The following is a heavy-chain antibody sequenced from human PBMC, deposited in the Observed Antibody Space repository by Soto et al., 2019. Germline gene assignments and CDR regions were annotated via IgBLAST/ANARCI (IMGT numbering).Heavy chain of an antibody. J-gene: IGHJ4*02. CDR2: ISTQVNNYAT. CDR1: GFSFSGSE. D-gene: IGHD3-9*01. V-gene: IGHV3-73*01. CDR3: LKTLTTSAS. Sequence: EVQLVESGGGLVQPGGSLKLSCAASGFSFSGSEMHWVRQASGRGLEWIARISTQVNNYATAYATSVEGRFTVCRDDSRNTSFLQMISMKTEDTAVYYCLKTLTTSASGGQGALVTVSS.